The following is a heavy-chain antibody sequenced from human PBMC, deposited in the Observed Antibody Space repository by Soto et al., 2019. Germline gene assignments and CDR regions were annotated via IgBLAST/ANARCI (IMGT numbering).Heavy chain of an antibody. CDR2: IYSGGST. CDR1: GFTVSSNY. Sequence: LRLSCAASGFTVSSNYMSWVRQAPGKGLEWVSLIYSGGSTYYADSVKGRFTISRDNSKNTLYLQMNSLRAEDTAVYYCARDPPYYDFRLVVWGQGTTGTVSS. D-gene: IGHD3-3*01. CDR3: ARDPPYYDFRLVV. J-gene: IGHJ6*02. V-gene: IGHV3-66*01.